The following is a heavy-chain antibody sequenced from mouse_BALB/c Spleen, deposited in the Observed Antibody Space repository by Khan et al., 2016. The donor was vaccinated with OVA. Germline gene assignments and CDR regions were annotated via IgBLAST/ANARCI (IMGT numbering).Heavy chain of an antibody. J-gene: IGHJ3*01. Sequence: VQLQQSGPEVVKPGASVKISCKASGYTFTDYNVDWVKQRHGKSLEWIGYFFPNSGGSGYNQKFKTKATLTVDISSSTAYMDLRNLTSEDSAVYCCYRSGYGSFAFWGQGTLVTVSA. CDR2: FFPNSGGS. CDR1: GYTFTDYN. D-gene: IGHD1-2*01. V-gene: IGHV1S29*02. CDR3: YRSGYGSFAF.